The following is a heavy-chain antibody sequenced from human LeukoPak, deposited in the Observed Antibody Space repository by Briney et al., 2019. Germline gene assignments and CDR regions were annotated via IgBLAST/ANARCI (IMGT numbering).Heavy chain of an antibody. CDR2: ISSSGSTI. D-gene: IGHD3-22*01. CDR1: GFTVGSYE. V-gene: IGHV3-48*03. Sequence: GGCLRLSCAASGFTVGSYEMDWVRQAPGRGLEWGSYISSSGSTIYYADSLKGRFTISRDNAKNSLYLQMNSLRAEDTAVYYRARAHYYDSSGLAFWGQGTLVTVSS. J-gene: IGHJ4*02. CDR3: ARAHYYDSSGLAF.